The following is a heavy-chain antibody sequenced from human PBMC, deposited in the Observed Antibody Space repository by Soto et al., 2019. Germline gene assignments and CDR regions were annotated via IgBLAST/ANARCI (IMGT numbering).Heavy chain of an antibody. V-gene: IGHV1-18*01. CDR3: ASSSSSWLRTEGFDY. CDR2: ISAYNGNT. J-gene: IGHJ4*02. D-gene: IGHD6-13*01. CDR1: GYTFTSYG. Sequence: ASVKVSCKASGYTFTSYGISWVRQAPGQGLEWMGWISAYNGNTNYAQKLQGRVTMTTDTSTSTAYMELRSLSSVTAADTAVYYCASSSSSWLRTEGFDYWGQGTLVTVSS.